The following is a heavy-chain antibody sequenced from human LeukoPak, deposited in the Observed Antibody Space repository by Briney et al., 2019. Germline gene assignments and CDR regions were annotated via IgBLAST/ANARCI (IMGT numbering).Heavy chain of an antibody. D-gene: IGHD3-22*01. CDR3: AKVHDSSGYYIRGAFDI. J-gene: IGHJ3*02. Sequence: GGSLRLSCAASGFTFSSHGMHWVRQAPGKGLEVVAVISYDGSNEYYADSVKGRFTISRDNSKNTLYLQMNSLRAEDTAVYSCAKVHDSSGYYIRGAFDIWGQGTMVTVSS. CDR2: ISYDGSNE. CDR1: GFTFSSHG. V-gene: IGHV3-30*18.